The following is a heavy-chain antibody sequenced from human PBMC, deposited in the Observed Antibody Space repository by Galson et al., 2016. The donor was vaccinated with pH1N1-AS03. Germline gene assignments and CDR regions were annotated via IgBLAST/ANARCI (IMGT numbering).Heavy chain of an antibody. CDR1: GGSFSGYY. CDR3: ARGGVFFSGSGSYHN. D-gene: IGHD3-10*01. CDR2: IHHSGSTS. Sequence: LSLTCAVYGGSFSGYYWSWIRQPPGKGLEWIGEIHHSGSTSNYSPSLKSRVTISVDTSQKQFSLKLTSVTAADTALYFCARGGVFFSGSGSYHNWGQGTLVIVSS. J-gene: IGHJ4*02. V-gene: IGHV4-34*01.